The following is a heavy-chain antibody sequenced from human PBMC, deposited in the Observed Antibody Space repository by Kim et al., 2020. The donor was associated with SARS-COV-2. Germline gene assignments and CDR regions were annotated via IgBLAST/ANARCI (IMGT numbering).Heavy chain of an antibody. V-gene: IGHV7-4-1*02. D-gene: IGHD2-15*01. Sequence: PTYAQGFKGRFVFSLDTSVSTAYLEISSLKAEDTAVYYCARGLHMYPWVSWGQGTLVTVSS. J-gene: IGHJ4*02. CDR3: ARGLHMYPWVS. CDR2: P.